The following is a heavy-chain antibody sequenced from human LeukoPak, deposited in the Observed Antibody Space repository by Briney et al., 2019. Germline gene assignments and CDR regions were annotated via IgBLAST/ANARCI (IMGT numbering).Heavy chain of an antibody. CDR1: GGSISSSNW. V-gene: IGHV4-4*02. D-gene: IGHD3-22*01. J-gene: IGHJ3*02. Sequence: SETLPLTCAVSGGSISSSNWWSWVRQPPGKGLEWIGEIYHSGSTNYNPSLKSRVTISVDKSKNQFSLKLSSVTAADTAVYYCAKSNGYGLIDIWGQGTMVTVSS. CDR3: AKSNGYGLIDI. CDR2: IYHSGST.